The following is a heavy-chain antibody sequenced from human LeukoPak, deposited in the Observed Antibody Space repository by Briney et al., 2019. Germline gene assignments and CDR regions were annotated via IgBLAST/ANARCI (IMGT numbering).Heavy chain of an antibody. V-gene: IGHV3-7*01. CDR1: GFTFSSYW. Sequence: SGGSLRLSCAASGFTFSSYWMSWVRQAPGKGLEWVANIKQDGSEKYYVDSVKGRFTISRDNAKNSLYLQMNSLRAEDTAVYYCAREEAGDFWSAPGRVPPAFDIWGQGTMVTVSS. D-gene: IGHD3-3*01. CDR3: AREEAGDFWSAPGRVPPAFDI. CDR2: IKQDGSEK. J-gene: IGHJ3*02.